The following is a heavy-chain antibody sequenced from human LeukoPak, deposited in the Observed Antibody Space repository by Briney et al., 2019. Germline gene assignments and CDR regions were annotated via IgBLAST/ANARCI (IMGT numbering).Heavy chain of an antibody. CDR3: ARVGRGYSGYDYRHDYNWFDP. V-gene: IGHV1-69*05. CDR1: GGTFSSYA. J-gene: IGHJ5*02. Sequence: GASVKVSCKASGGTFSSYAINWVRQAPGQGLECMGGILPLFGTANYAQKFQGRVTMTRNTSKSTAYMELSSLRSEDTAVYYRARVGRGYSGYDYRHDYNWFDPWGQGTLVTVSS. CDR2: ILPLFGTA. D-gene: IGHD5-12*01.